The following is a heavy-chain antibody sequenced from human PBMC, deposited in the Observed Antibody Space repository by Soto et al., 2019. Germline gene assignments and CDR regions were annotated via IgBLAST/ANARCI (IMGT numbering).Heavy chain of an antibody. Sequence: QVQLQQWGAGLLKPSETLSLTCAVYGGSFSGYYWSWIRQPPGKGLEWIGEINHSGSTNYNPSLRRQVTISVDTSKNQFSLKLSSVTAADTAVYYCARGKLLWFGELFSHYYNYMDVWGKGTTVTVSS. CDR2: INHSGST. D-gene: IGHD3-10*01. J-gene: IGHJ6*03. CDR1: GGSFSGYY. CDR3: ARGKLLWFGELFSHYYNYMDV. V-gene: IGHV4-34*01.